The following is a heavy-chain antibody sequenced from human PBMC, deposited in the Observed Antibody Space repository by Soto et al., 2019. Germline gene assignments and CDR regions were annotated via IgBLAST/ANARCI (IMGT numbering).Heavy chain of an antibody. J-gene: IGHJ4*02. CDR3: ARAGPGYYDSSGYYFDY. V-gene: IGHV1-2*04. CDR2: INPNSGGT. CDR1: GYTFTGYY. D-gene: IGHD3-22*01. Sequence: ASVKVSCKASGYTFTGYYMHWVRQAPGQGLEWMGWINPNSGGTNYAQKFQGWVTMTRDTSISTAYMELSRLRSDDTAVYYCARAGPGYYDSSGYYFDYWGQGTLVTVSS.